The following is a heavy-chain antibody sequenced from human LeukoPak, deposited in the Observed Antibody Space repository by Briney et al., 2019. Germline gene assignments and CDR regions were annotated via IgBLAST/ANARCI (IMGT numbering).Heavy chain of an antibody. V-gene: IGHV1-69*04. Sequence: ASVKVSCKASGGSFSTLAISWVRQAPGQGLEWMGRIIPILNVTNYAQQFEGRVAITADKSTSTVYMELSSLRSEDTAVYYCASQYYDILTGYYEAYYFDYWGQGTLVTVSS. CDR2: IIPILNVT. J-gene: IGHJ4*02. D-gene: IGHD3-9*01. CDR3: ASQYYDILTGYYEAYYFDY. CDR1: GGSFSTLA.